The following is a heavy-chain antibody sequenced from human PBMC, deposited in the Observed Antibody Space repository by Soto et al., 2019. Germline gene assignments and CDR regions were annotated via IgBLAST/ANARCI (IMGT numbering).Heavy chain of an antibody. CDR3: ADGGEWLFNLEY. CDR2: ISISGDNT. CDR1: GFMFSSYA. Sequence: QPGGSLRLSCAASGFMFSSYAMSWVRQAPGKGLEWVSGISISGDNTYYADSVKGRFTISRDNSKNTLYLQMNSLRAEDTAVYYCADGGEWLFNLEYWGQGXLVTVYS. D-gene: IGHD3-3*01. J-gene: IGHJ4*02. V-gene: IGHV3-23*01.